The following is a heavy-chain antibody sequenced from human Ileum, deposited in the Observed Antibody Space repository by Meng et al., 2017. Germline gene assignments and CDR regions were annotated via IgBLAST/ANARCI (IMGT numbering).Heavy chain of an antibody. CDR1: GDSVSSTTGA. V-gene: IGHV6-1*01. CDR3: ARGSHYAFDI. CDR2: TYYRSKWYN. Sequence: SQTLSLTWAISGDSVSSTTGAWNWIRQSPSRGLEWLGRTYYRSKWYNDYAVSVKSRITINPDTSKSQFSLQLNSVTPEDTAVYYCARGSHYAFDIWGQGTMVTVSS. J-gene: IGHJ3*02.